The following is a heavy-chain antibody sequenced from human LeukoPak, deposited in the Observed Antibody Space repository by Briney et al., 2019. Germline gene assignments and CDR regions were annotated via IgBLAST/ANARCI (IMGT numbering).Heavy chain of an antibody. J-gene: IGHJ4*02. Sequence: PGGSLRLSCAASGFTFSSYGMHWVRPAPGKGLEWVAVISYDGSNKYYADSVKGRFTISRDNSKTTLYLQMNSLRAEDTAVYYCAKSLGLPSGTNHSGDYWGQGTLVTVSS. CDR3: AKSLGLPSGTNHSGDY. CDR2: ISYDGSNK. V-gene: IGHV3-30*18. CDR1: GFTFSSYG. D-gene: IGHD3-10*01.